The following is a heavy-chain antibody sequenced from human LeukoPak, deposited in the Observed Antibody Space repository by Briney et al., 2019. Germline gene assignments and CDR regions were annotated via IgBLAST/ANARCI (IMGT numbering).Heavy chain of an antibody. J-gene: IGHJ4*02. V-gene: IGHV4-34*01. D-gene: IGHD3-22*01. CDR2: INHSGST. Sequence: SETLSLTCAVYGGSFSGYYWSWLRQPPGKGLEWIGEINHSGSTNYNPSLKSRFTISVDTSKNQFSLKLSSVTAADTAVYYCARGRRYYYDSSGYYSFDYWGQGTLVTVSS. CDR1: GGSFSGYY. CDR3: ARGRRYYYDSSGYYSFDY.